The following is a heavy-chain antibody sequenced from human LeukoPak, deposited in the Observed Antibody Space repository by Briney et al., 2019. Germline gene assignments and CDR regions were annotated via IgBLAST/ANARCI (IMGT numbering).Heavy chain of an antibody. V-gene: IGHV1-24*01. CDR3: ATRGSDFWSGFDY. Sequence: ASVKVSCKLSGNTLRELPIQWVREAGGKGLEWMAGFDPENAEIVYAQKFQGRVTMTEDTSTNTAYMELTSLTSDDTALYYCATRGSDFWSGFDYWGQGTQVTVSS. J-gene: IGHJ4*02. CDR2: FDPENAEI. D-gene: IGHD3-3*01. CDR1: GNTLRELP.